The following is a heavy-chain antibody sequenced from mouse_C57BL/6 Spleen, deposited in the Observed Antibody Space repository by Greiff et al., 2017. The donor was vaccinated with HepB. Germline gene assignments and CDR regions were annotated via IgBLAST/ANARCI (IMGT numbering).Heavy chain of an antibody. CDR2: IYPRDGST. CDR1: GYTFTDHT. CDR3: ARSVGYYGSSWGFDY. J-gene: IGHJ2*01. V-gene: IGHV1-78*01. D-gene: IGHD1-1*01. Sequence: VKLQQSDAELVKPGASVKISCKVSGYTFTDHTMHWMKQRPEQGLEWIGYIYPRDGSTKYNEKFKGKATLTADKSSSTAYMQLNSLTSEDSAVYFCARSVGYYGSSWGFDYWGQGTTLTVSS.